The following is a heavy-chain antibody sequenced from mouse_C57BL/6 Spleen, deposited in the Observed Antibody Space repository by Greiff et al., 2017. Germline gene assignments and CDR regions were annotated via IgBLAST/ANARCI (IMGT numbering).Heavy chain of an antibody. V-gene: IGHV1-55*01. Sequence: QVQLQQPGAELVKPGASVKMSCKASGYTFTSYWITWVKQRPGQGLEWIGDIYPGSGSTNYNEKFKSKATLTVDTSSSTAYMQLSSLTSEDSAVYYCANIYDYGDDGVAYWGQGTLVTVSA. D-gene: IGHD2-4*01. CDR3: ANIYDYGDDGVAY. J-gene: IGHJ3*01. CDR2: IYPGSGST. CDR1: GYTFTSYW.